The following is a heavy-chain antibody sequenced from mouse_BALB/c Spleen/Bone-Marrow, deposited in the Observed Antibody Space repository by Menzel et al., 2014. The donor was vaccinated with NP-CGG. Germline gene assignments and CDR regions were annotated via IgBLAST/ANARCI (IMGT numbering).Heavy chain of an antibody. D-gene: IGHD3-3*01. J-gene: IGHJ2*01. V-gene: IGHV1-18*01. CDR2: INPNNGGT. Sequence: EVKLVESGPELVKPGASVKISCKTSGYTFTEYTMHWVKQSHGKSLEWIGSINPNNGGTTYNQKFRGKATLTVDKSSTTAYIELRSLTSEDSAVYYCARWTRGDYFDYWGQGTTLTVSS. CDR3: ARWTRGDYFDY. CDR1: GYTFTEYT.